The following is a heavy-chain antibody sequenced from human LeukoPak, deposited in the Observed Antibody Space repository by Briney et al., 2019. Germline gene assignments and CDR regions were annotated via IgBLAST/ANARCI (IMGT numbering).Heavy chain of an antibody. Sequence: GGSLRLSCAASGFTASSNYMSWVRQAPGKGLEWVSVIYSGGSTYYADSVKGRFTISRDNSKNTLYLQMNSLRAEDTAVYYCARSPLWFGPNFDYWGQGTLVTVSS. J-gene: IGHJ4*02. CDR1: GFTASSNY. CDR3: ARSPLWFGPNFDY. V-gene: IGHV3-53*01. D-gene: IGHD3-10*01. CDR2: IYSGGST.